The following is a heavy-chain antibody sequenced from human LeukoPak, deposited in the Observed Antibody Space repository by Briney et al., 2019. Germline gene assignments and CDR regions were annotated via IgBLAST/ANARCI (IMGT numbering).Heavy chain of an antibody. J-gene: IGHJ4*02. CDR1: GFTLSSYW. Sequence: PGGSLRLSCAASGFTLSSYWMSWVPLAPGKGLEWVANIKQDGREKYYVDSVKGRLTISRDNAKNSLYLQMNSLRAEDTAVYYCAGTAWGVGFYYFDYWGQGTLVTVSS. CDR2: IKQDGREK. V-gene: IGHV3-7*01. D-gene: IGHD3-10*01. CDR3: AGTAWGVGFYYFDY.